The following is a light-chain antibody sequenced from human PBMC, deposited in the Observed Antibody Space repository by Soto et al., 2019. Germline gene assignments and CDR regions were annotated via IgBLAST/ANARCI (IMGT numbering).Light chain of an antibody. CDR3: QQYHIPSPT. J-gene: IGKJ2*01. Sequence: DIQMTQSPSTLSASVGDGGTITCRASQKISVWLAWSQQRPGKAPKFLMYDASSLETGVPSRFSGSGSGTECTLAVRSLQPDDFASYYCQQYHIPSPTFGQGTKLEIK. V-gene: IGKV1-5*01. CDR2: DAS. CDR1: QKISVW.